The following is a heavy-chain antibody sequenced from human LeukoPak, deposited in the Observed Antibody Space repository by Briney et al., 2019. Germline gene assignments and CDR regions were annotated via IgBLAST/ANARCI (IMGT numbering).Heavy chain of an antibody. D-gene: IGHD6-13*01. J-gene: IGHJ4*02. CDR1: GYSFTSYW. Sequence: GESLKISCKGSGYSFTSYWIGWVRQMPGKGLEWMGIIYPGDSDTRYSPSFQGQVTISADKSISTAYLQWSSLKASDTAMYYCARHDEAAGTDSYFDYWGQGTLVTVSS. CDR3: ARHDEAAGTDSYFDY. CDR2: IYPGDSDT. V-gene: IGHV5-51*01.